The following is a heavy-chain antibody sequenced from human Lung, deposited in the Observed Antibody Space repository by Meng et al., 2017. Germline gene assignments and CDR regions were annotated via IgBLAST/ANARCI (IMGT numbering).Heavy chain of an antibody. CDR2: IKQDGSEK. CDR1: GFTFSSYW. D-gene: IGHD3-16*01. CDR3: ARGKRVWGWGLDY. V-gene: IGHV3-7*04. J-gene: IGHJ4*02. Sequence: GESLKISCAASGFTFSSYWMSWVRQAPGKGLEWVADIKQDGSEKYYVDSVKGRFTISRDNAKNSLYLQMNSLRAEDTAVYYCARGKRVWGWGLDYWGQGTLVTVSS.